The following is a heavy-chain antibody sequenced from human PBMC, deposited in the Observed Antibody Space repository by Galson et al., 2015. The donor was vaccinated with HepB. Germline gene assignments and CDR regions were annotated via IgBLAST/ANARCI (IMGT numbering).Heavy chain of an antibody. J-gene: IGHJ6*02. V-gene: IGHV5-51*01. CDR2: IYPGDSDT. D-gene: IGHD3/OR15-3a*01. Sequence: QSGAEVTKPGESLKISCKGSGYSFTSYWIGWVRQMPGKGLEWMGIIYPGDSDTRYSPSFQGQVTISADKSISTAYLQWSSLKASGTAMYYCVRHDLVIIPAGDYYYGMDVWGQGTTVTVSS. CDR1: GYSFTSYW. CDR3: VRHDLVIIPAGDYYYGMDV.